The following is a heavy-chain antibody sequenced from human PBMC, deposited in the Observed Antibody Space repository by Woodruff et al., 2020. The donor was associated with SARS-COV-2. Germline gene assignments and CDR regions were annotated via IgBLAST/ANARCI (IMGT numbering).Heavy chain of an antibody. D-gene: IGHD1-26*01. Sequence: QGQVTISADKSISTAYLQWSSLKASDTAMYYCARSIRSYYYFDYWGQGTLVTVSS. V-gene: IGHV5-51*01. J-gene: IGHJ4*02. CDR3: ARSIRSYYYFDY.